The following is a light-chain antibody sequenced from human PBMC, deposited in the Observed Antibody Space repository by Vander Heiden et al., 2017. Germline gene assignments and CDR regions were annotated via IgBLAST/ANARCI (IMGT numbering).Light chain of an antibody. CDR3: QQRSNWPFI. V-gene: IGKV3-11*01. CDR1: QRVSSY. Sequence: IVLTQSPATLSLPPGQSATLSCRASQRVSSYLAWYQHKPGQAPRLLIYDASNRATGIPDRFSGSGSGTDFTLTISSLEPEDFAVYYCQQRSNWPFIFGPGTKVDIK. J-gene: IGKJ3*01. CDR2: DAS.